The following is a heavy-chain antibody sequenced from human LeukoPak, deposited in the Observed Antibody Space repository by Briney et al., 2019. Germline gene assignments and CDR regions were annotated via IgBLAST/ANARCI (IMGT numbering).Heavy chain of an antibody. Sequence: GGSLRLSCAASGFTFSSYSMNWVRQAPGQGLEWVSSISSSSSYIYYADSVKGRFTISRDNAKNSLYLQMNSLRAEDTAVYYCARDQAAAGGSFDYWGQGTLVTVSS. D-gene: IGHD6-13*01. CDR3: ARDQAAAGGSFDY. CDR2: ISSSSSYI. V-gene: IGHV3-21*01. CDR1: GFTFSSYS. J-gene: IGHJ4*02.